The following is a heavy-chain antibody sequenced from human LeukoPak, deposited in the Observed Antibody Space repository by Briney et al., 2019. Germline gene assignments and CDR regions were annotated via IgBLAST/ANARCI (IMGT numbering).Heavy chain of an antibody. D-gene: IGHD3-22*01. CDR1: GFTFSNYG. Sequence: GGSLRLSCTASGFTFSNYGMHWVRQAPGKGLEWVAIIWFDGSNKYYADSVKGRFTISRDNSKNTLYLQMNSLRAEDTAVYYCARGDYYDSSGYYVDAFDVWGQGTMVTVSS. V-gene: IGHV3-30*02. J-gene: IGHJ3*01. CDR2: IWFDGSNK. CDR3: ARGDYYDSSGYYVDAFDV.